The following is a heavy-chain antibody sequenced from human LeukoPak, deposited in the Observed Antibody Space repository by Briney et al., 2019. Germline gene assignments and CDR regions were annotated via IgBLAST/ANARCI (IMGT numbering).Heavy chain of an antibody. CDR2: TRYDESKT. D-gene: IGHD1-26*01. CDR3: AKARYTGSPALDF. J-gene: IGHJ4*02. CDR1: GFTFSNNG. Sequence: GGSLRLSCAASGFTFSNNGMHWVRQTPGKGLEWVAFTRYDESKTFYGDSVRGRFNISRDNSKNTLYLQMNSVTTDDSAVYYCAKARYTGSPALDFWGQGTLVTVSS. V-gene: IGHV3-30*02.